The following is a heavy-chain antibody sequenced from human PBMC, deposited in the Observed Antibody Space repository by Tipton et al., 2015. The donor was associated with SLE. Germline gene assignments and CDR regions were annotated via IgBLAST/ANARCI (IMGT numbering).Heavy chain of an antibody. Sequence: WSWVRQPPGKGLEWIGEVSHSRSTNYNPSLKSRVTISVDTSKNQFSLRLSSVTAADTAVYYCARRTTRSSGYFGAFDIWGQGTMVTVSS. CDR2: VSHSRST. J-gene: IGHJ3*02. V-gene: IGHV4-34*01. D-gene: IGHD3-22*01. CDR3: ARRTTRSSGYFGAFDI.